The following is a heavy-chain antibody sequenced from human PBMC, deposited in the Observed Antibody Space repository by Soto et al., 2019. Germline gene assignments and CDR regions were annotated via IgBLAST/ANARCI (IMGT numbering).Heavy chain of an antibody. V-gene: IGHV3-21*01. D-gene: IGHD3-3*01. J-gene: IGHJ6*02. CDR1: GFTFSSYS. Sequence: PGGSLRLSCAASGFTFSSYSMNWVRQAPGKGLEWVSSISSSSSYIYYADSVKGRFTISRDNAKNSLYLQMNSLRAEDTAVYYCARDRLITIFGVVTPPYYYYYGMDVWGQGTTVTV. CDR2: ISSSSSYI. CDR3: ARDRLITIFGVVTPPYYYYYGMDV.